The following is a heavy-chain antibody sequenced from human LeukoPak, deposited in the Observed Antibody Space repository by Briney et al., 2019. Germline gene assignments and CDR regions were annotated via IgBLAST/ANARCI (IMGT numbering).Heavy chain of an antibody. CDR2: IYSSGCT. CDR1: GGSISSGSYY. CDR3: ARGRVKLGYCSGGSCYNHRGAFDI. J-gene: IGHJ3*02. D-gene: IGHD2-15*01. Sequence: SETLSLTSTVSGGSISSGSYYWNWIRQPAGKGLGWIGRIYSSGCTNYNPSLKSRVTISVDTSKNQFSLKLSSVTAADTAVYYCARGRVKLGYCSGGSCYNHRGAFDIWGQGTMVTVSS. V-gene: IGHV4-61*02.